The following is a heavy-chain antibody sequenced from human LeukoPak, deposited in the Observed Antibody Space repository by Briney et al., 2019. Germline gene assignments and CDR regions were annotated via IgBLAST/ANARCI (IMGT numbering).Heavy chain of an antibody. D-gene: IGHD3-10*01. V-gene: IGHV4-59*01. CDR2: IYYSGST. J-gene: IGHJ5*02. CDR1: GGSIIGYY. Sequence: SETLSLTCTVSGGSIIGYYWSWIRQPPGKGLEWIGYIYYSGSTNYNPSLKSRVTISVDTSKNQFSLKLSSVTAADTAVYYCARSTSGAWFDPWGQGTLVTVSS. CDR3: ARSTSGAWFDP.